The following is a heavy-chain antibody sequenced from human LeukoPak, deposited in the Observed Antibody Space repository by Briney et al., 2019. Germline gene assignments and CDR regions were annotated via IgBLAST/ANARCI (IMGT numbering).Heavy chain of an antibody. CDR2: IYYSGST. J-gene: IGHJ5*02. Sequence: SETLSLTCTVSGGSISSDYWSWIRQPPGKGLEWIGYIYYSGSTNYNPSLKSRVTISADTSKNQFSLKLSSVTAADTAVYYCASTYSSSWYWFDPWGQGTLVTVSS. CDR1: GGSISSDY. D-gene: IGHD6-13*01. V-gene: IGHV4-59*01. CDR3: ASTYSSSWYWFDP.